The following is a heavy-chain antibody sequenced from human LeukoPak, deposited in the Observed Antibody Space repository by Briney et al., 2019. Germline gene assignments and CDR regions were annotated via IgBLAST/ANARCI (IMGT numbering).Heavy chain of an antibody. CDR3: ARVDGVIIGGNWFDP. CDR1: GGSISSYY. CDR2: IYYSGST. J-gene: IGHJ5*02. Sequence: SETLSLTCTVSGGSISSYYWSWIRQPPGKGLEWIGYIYYSGSTNYNPSLKSRVTISVDTSKNQFSLKLSSVTAADTAVYYCARVDGVIIGGNWFDPWGQGTLVTVSS. D-gene: IGHD3-10*01. V-gene: IGHV4-59*01.